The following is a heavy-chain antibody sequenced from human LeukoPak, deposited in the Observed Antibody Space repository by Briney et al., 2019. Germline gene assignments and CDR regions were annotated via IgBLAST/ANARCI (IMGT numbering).Heavy chain of an antibody. V-gene: IGHV2-5*01. CDR1: GLSLSTSGVG. CDR2: IYWHDDR. Sequence: SGPTLVNPTQTLTLPCTFSGLSLSTSGVGVGWIRQPPGKALEWLALIYWHDDRRYSTSLKSRINITKDTSKNQVILTMTNMDPVDTAKYYCAHRPGIAVAGPLRGDWFDSWGQGTLVTVSS. D-gene: IGHD6-19*01. J-gene: IGHJ5*01. CDR3: AHRPGIAVAGPLRGDWFDS.